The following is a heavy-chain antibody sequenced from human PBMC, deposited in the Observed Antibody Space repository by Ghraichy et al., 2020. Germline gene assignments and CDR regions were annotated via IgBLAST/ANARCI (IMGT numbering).Heavy chain of an antibody. CDR3: ARDGHGDYRSAFHWYFDL. V-gene: IGHV1-46*01. Sequence: ASVKVSCKASGYTFTSYYMHWVRQAPGQGLEWMGIINPSGGSTSYAQKFQGRVTMTRDTSTSTVYMELSSLRSEDTAVYYCARDGHGDYRSAFHWYFDLWGRGTLVTVSS. CDR1: GYTFTSYY. CDR2: INPSGGST. D-gene: IGHD4-17*01. J-gene: IGHJ2*01.